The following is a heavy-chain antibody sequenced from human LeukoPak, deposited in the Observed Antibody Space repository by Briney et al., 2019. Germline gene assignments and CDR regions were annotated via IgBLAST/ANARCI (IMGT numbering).Heavy chain of an antibody. J-gene: IGHJ3*02. CDR3: ARGRDYYDSSGYLDAFDI. D-gene: IGHD3-22*01. CDR2: IYTSGST. Sequence: PSQTLSLTCTVSGGSISSGSYYWSWIWQPAGKGLEWIGRIYTSGSTNYNPSLKSRVTISVDTSKNQFSLKLSSVTAADTAVYYCARGRDYYDSSGYLDAFDIWGQGTMVTVSS. V-gene: IGHV4-61*02. CDR1: GGSISSGSYY.